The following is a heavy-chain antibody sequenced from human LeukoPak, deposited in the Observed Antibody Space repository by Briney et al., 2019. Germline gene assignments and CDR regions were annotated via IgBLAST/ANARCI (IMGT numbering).Heavy chain of an antibody. Sequence: GGSLRLSCAASGFTFSSYGMSWVRQAPGKGLEWVSTISGSGGTTDYADSVKGRFTISRDNAKNTLYLQMNSLRAEDTAVYYCVRGAYSSSWLNFDYWGQGTLVTVSS. V-gene: IGHV3-23*01. CDR1: GFTFSSYG. CDR2: ISGSGGTT. D-gene: IGHD6-13*01. J-gene: IGHJ4*02. CDR3: VRGAYSSSWLNFDY.